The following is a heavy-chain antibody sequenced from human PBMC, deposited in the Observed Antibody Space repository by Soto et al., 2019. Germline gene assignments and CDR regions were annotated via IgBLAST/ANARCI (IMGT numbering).Heavy chain of an antibody. CDR2: IYHSGST. V-gene: IGHV4-30-2*01. CDR3: ARRYGSGWYNNNWFDP. Sequence: SETLSFTCAVSGCSISSGGYSWRWIRQPPGKGLEWIGYIYHSGSTYYNPALKSRVTISVDRSKNQFSLKLSSVTAADTAVYYCARRYGSGWYNNNWFDPWGQGTLVTVSS. CDR1: GCSISSGGYS. D-gene: IGHD6-19*01. J-gene: IGHJ5*02.